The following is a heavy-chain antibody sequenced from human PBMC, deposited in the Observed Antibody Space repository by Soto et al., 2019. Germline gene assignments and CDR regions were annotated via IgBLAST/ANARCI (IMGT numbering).Heavy chain of an antibody. CDR2: IYYSGST. CDR1: GGSISSGGYY. CDR3: AREPGGIVVVTDSRGNWFDP. V-gene: IGHV4-31*03. D-gene: IGHD2-21*02. Sequence: PSETLSLTCTVSGGSISSGGYYWSWIRQHPGKGLEWIGYIYYSGSTYYNPSLKSRVTITVDTSKNQFSLKLSSVTAADTAVYYCAREPGGIVVVTDSRGNWFDPWGQGTLVTVSS. J-gene: IGHJ5*02.